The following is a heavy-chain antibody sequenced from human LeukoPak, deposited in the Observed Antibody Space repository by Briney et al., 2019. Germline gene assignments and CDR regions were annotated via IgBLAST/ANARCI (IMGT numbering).Heavy chain of an antibody. CDR1: GDSITGYY. Sequence: PSETLSLTCSVSGDSITGYYWGWIRQPPGKGLEWIGNIYYTGNTYYNSSLKSRVTISLDTSKNQFSLKLSSVTAADTAVYYCARDGVDYYGSGSYPWGQGTLVTVSS. V-gene: IGHV4-39*07. CDR2: IYYTGNT. D-gene: IGHD3-10*01. J-gene: IGHJ5*02. CDR3: ARDGVDYYGSGSYP.